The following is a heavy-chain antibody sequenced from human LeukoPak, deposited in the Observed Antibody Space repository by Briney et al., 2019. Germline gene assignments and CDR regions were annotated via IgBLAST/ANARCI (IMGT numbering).Heavy chain of an antibody. J-gene: IGHJ4*02. CDR3: AKTNGYYSD. D-gene: IGHD3-22*01. Sequence: GGTLRLSCAASGFTFSSFAMSWVRRTPGKGLEWVSGISGTGDNTLYADSVKGRFTVSRDNSKNSLSLQVSSLRAEDTAVYYCAKTNGYYSDWGQGTLVTVSS. CDR2: ISGTGDNT. V-gene: IGHV3-23*01. CDR1: GFTFSSFA.